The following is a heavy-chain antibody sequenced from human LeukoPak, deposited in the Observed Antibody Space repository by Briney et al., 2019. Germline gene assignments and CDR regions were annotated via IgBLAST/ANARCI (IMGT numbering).Heavy chain of an antibody. CDR3: ARDLPTGYGSRAY. V-gene: IGHV1-46*01. CDR1: GDTLTNEY. Sequence: ASVKVSCKSSGDTLTNEYMHWVRQAPGQGLEWMGLININTGSPGYAQNFQGRVTMTRDTSTGTVYMELSSLRSDDTAVYYCARDLPTGYGSRAYWGQGTLVTVS. J-gene: IGHJ4*02. CDR2: ININTGSP. D-gene: IGHD3-10*01.